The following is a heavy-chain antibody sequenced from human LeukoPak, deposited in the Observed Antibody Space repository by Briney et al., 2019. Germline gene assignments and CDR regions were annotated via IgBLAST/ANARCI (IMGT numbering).Heavy chain of an antibody. J-gene: IGHJ4*02. Sequence: GASVKVSCKASGYTFTSYDINWVRQATGQGLEWMGWMNPNSGNTGYAQKFQGRVTMTEDTSTDTAYMELSSLRSEDTAVYYCATETGYSLDYWGQGTLVTVSS. D-gene: IGHD3-9*01. CDR3: ATETGYSLDY. CDR2: MNPNSGNT. CDR1: GYTFTSYD. V-gene: IGHV1-8*01.